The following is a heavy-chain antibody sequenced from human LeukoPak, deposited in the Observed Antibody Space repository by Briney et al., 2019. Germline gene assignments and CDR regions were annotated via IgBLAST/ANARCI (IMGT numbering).Heavy chain of an antibody. Sequence: PGGSLRLSCAASGFTFSSYSMSWVRQAPGKGLEWVSSITSSSSYIYYADSVKGRFTISRDNAKKSVYLQMSSLRAEDTAVYYCAKDLEDILTGYYGTSDYWGQGTLVTVSS. D-gene: IGHD3-9*01. V-gene: IGHV3-21*01. CDR1: GFTFSSYS. J-gene: IGHJ4*02. CDR2: ITSSSSYI. CDR3: AKDLEDILTGYYGTSDY.